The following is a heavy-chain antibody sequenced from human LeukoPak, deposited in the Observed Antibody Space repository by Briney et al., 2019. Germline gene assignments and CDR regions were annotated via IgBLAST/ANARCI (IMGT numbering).Heavy chain of an antibody. CDR3: ARVHIYGGNPYYYGMDV. D-gene: IGHD4-23*01. J-gene: IGHJ6*02. CDR2: IIAILGIA. CDR1: VGTFRSYG. Sequence: SSVNVSCKASVGTFRSYGFSCVRLAPGDAREWPGGIIAILGIANYAQKFQGRVTITADKSTSTAYMELSSLRSEDTAVYYCARVHIYGGNPYYYGMDVWGQGTTVTVSS. V-gene: IGHV1-69*10.